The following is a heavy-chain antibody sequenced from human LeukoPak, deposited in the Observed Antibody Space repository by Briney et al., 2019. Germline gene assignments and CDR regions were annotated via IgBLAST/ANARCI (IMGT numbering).Heavy chain of an antibody. Sequence: SETLSLTCAVYGGSFSDYYWSWIRQPPGKGLEWIGEINHSGSTNYNPSLKSRVTISVDTSKNQFSLKLSSVTAADTAVYYCARGRRIFGGLGAFDIWGQGTMVTVSS. CDR3: ARGRRIFGGLGAFDI. CDR2: INHSGST. V-gene: IGHV4-34*01. J-gene: IGHJ3*02. CDR1: GGSFSDYY. D-gene: IGHD3-10*01.